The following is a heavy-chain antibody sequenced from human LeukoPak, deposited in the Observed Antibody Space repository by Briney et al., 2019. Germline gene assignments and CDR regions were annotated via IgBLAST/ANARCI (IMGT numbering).Heavy chain of an antibody. J-gene: IGHJ4*02. CDR3: AKSAFLSRYSSSWYYFDY. Sequence: GRSLRLSCAASGFTLDDYAMHGVRQAPGKGLEWVSGISWNSGSIGYADSVKGRFTISRDNAKNSLYLQMNSLRAEDTALYYCAKSAFLSRYSSSWYYFDYWGQGTLVTVSS. V-gene: IGHV3-9*01. CDR1: GFTLDDYA. D-gene: IGHD6-13*01. CDR2: ISWNSGSI.